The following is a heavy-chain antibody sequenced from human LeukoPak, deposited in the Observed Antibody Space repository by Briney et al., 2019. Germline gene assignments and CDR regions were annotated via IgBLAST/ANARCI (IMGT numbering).Heavy chain of an antibody. J-gene: IGHJ5*02. D-gene: IGHD6-19*01. Sequence: PGGSLRLSCAASGFTFSSYEMNWVRQAPGKGLEWVSYISSSGSTIYYADSVKGRFTIFRDNAKNSLYLQMNSLRAEDTAVYYCARDRYSSGWAWGQGTLVTVSS. CDR2: ISSSGSTI. CDR3: ARDRYSSGWA. V-gene: IGHV3-48*03. CDR1: GFTFSSYE.